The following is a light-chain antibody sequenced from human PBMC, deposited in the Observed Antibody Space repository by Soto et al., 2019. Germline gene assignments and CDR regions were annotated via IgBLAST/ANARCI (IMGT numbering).Light chain of an antibody. CDR1: QSVSSRS. J-gene: IGKJ1*01. CDR2: DAS. Sequence: EIVLTQSSGTLSLSPGERATLSCRASQSVSSRSLAWYQQKPGQAPRLLIYDASNRATGIPDRFTGSGSGTDFTLTISRLEPEDFAVYYCQQRGGSPPTWTLXQGTKVDIK. CDR3: QQRGGSPPTWT. V-gene: IGKV3-20*01.